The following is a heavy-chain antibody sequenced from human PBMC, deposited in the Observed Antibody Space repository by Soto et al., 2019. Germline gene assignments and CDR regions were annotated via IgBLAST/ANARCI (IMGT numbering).Heavy chain of an antibody. CDR3: ARSRGLRLSWFDP. CDR2: IYHSGST. J-gene: IGHJ5*02. D-gene: IGHD4-17*01. Sequence: SETLSLTCTVSGGSLSSGTYYWSWIRQPPGKGLEWIGYIYHSGSTNYNPSLKSRVTISVDTSKNQFSLKLSSVTAADTAVYYCARSRGLRLSWFDPWGQGTLVTVSS. V-gene: IGHV4-61*01. CDR1: GGSLSSGTYY.